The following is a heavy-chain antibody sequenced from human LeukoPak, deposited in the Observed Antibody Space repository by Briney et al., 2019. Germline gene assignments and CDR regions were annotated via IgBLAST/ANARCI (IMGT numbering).Heavy chain of an antibody. CDR2: VHHDGSER. J-gene: IGHJ4*02. Sequence: PGGSLRLSCAASGFTFSNAYMNWVRQAPGKGLEWVAVVHHDGSERYYADSVKGRFTISRDNSKNTLYVQMDSLRVEDTAVYYCATGSGYYYDHWGQGALVTVSS. CDR1: GFTFSNAY. D-gene: IGHD3-22*01. V-gene: IGHV3-33*08. CDR3: ATGSGYYYDH.